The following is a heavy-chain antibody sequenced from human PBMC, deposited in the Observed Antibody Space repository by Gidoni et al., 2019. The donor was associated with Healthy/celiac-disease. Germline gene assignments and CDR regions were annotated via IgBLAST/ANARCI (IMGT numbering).Heavy chain of an antibody. Sequence: EVQLVESGGGLVQPGGSLRLSCAASGFTFSSNWMSWVRQAPGKGLEWVANIKQDGSEKYYVDSVKGRFTISRDNAKNSLYLQMNSLRAEDTAVYYCARASYDFWSGYYHYYYYYMDVWGKGTTVTVSS. J-gene: IGHJ6*03. CDR3: ARASYDFWSGYYHYYYYYMDV. D-gene: IGHD3-3*01. CDR1: GFTFSSNW. CDR2: IKQDGSEK. V-gene: IGHV3-7*03.